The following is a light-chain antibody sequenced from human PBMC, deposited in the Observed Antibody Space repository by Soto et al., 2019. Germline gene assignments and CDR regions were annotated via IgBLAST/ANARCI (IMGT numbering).Light chain of an antibody. Sequence: DIQITHSPSSLSASVGDRVTITFLASQSISFYLNWYQQKPGNAPKVLIYAASNLQTGVPSRFSGSGSGTDFTLTINSLQPEDFATYSCQKSYSTPINFGQGTRLEIK. CDR1: QSISFY. CDR3: QKSYSTPIN. CDR2: AAS. V-gene: IGKV1-39*01. J-gene: IGKJ5*01.